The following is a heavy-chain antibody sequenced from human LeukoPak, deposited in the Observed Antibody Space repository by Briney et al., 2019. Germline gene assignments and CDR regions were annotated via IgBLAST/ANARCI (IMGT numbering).Heavy chain of an antibody. V-gene: IGHV4-59*01. Sequence: SETLSLTCTVSGGSISSYYWSWIRQPPGKGLEWIGYIYYSGSTNYNPSLKSRVTISVDTSKNQFSLKLSSVTAADTAVYYCARGRMGWFDPWGQGTLVTVSS. CDR2: IYYSGST. CDR3: ARGRMGWFDP. D-gene: IGHD2-8*01. J-gene: IGHJ5*02. CDR1: GGSISSYY.